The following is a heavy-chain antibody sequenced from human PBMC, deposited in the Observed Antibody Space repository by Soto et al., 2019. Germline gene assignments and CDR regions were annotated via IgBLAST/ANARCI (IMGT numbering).Heavy chain of an antibody. CDR3: ATHREGATYYFDY. CDR1: TFTFTSSA. Sequence: QVQLVQSGPEVKKPGTSVKVSCKASTFTFTSSAVQWVRQARGQRLEWIGWIVVGSGNTKYAQNFQERVTIARDMSSGTAYLERSSLRSEDTAVYSCATHREGATYYFDYWGQGTLLTVSS. V-gene: IGHV1-58*01. J-gene: IGHJ4*02. CDR2: IVVGSGNT. D-gene: IGHD1-26*01.